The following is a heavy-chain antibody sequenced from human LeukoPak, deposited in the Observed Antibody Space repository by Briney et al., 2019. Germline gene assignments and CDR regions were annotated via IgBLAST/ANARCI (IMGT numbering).Heavy chain of an antibody. V-gene: IGHV3-30*02. CDR2: IRYDGSNK. CDR3: AKDMGDYDILTGYLY. J-gene: IGHJ4*02. Sequence: PGGSLRLSCAASGFTFSSYGMHWVRQAPGKGLEWVAFIRYDGSNKYYADSVKGRFTISRDNSKNTLYLQMNSLRAEDTAVYYCAKDMGDYDILTGYLYWGQGTLVTVSS. D-gene: IGHD3-9*01. CDR1: GFTFSSYG.